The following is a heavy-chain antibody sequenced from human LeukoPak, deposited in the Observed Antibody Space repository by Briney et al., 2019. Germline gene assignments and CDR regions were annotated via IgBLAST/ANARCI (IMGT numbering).Heavy chain of an antibody. Sequence: PGGSLRLSCAAPGFTVSDKYMSWVRQAPGKGLEWVSAISGSGGSTYYADSVKGRFTISRDNSKNTLWLQMNSLKGEDTAVYYCAKGVRGVIKYYYYYMDVWGKGTTVTVSS. CDR3: AKGVRGVIKYYYYYMDV. V-gene: IGHV3-23*01. CDR1: GFTVSDKY. D-gene: IGHD3-10*01. CDR2: ISGSGGST. J-gene: IGHJ6*03.